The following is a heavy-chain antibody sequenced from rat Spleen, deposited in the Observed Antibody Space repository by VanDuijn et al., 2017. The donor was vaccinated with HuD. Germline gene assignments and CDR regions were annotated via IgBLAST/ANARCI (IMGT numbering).Heavy chain of an antibody. CDR1: GFNFNENW. CDR3: ARMNSGYGVMDA. J-gene: IGHJ4*01. CDR2: INKDSSTI. V-gene: IGHV4-2*01. D-gene: IGHD4-3*01. Sequence: EVQLVESGGGLVQPGRSLKLSCAASGFNFNENWMGWVRQAPGKGLEWIGEINKDSSTINYTPSLKDKFTISRDNAQNTLYLQMDSLRSEDTATYYGARMNSGYGVMDAWGQGASVTVSS.